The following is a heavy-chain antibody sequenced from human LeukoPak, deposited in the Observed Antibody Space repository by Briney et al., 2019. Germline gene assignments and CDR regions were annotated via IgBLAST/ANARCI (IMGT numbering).Heavy chain of an antibody. J-gene: IGHJ6*02. CDR1: GGTFSSYA. CDR2: IIPILGIA. D-gene: IGHD3-3*01. CDR3: ARVLEWLPTRYYGMDV. Sequence: SVKVSCKASGGTFSSYAISWVRQAPGQGLEWMGRIIPILGIANYAQKFQGRVTITADKSTSTAYMELSSLRSEDTAVYYCARVLEWLPTRYYGMDVWGQGTTVTVSS. V-gene: IGHV1-69*04.